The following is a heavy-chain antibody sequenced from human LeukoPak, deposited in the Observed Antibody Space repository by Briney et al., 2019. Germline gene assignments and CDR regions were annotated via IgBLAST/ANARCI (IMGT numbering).Heavy chain of an antibody. D-gene: IGHD6-19*01. CDR3: ASSGWYSTPNWFDP. CDR1: GFTFSRSW. J-gene: IGHJ5*02. V-gene: IGHV3-7*01. CDR2: IKEDGSEK. Sequence: HPGGSLRLSCAASGFTFSRSWMHWVSQAPGKGLEWVASIKEDGSEKYYVDSVKGRFTISRDNAKNSLYLQMNSLRAEHTAMYYCASSGWYSTPNWFDPWGQGTLIIVSS.